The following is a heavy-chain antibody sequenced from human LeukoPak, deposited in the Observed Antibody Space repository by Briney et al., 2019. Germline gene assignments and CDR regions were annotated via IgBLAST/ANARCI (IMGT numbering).Heavy chain of an antibody. CDR3: ARGRYGGNSRYFDY. CDR1: GYTFTSYG. J-gene: IGHJ4*02. V-gene: IGHV1-8*01. D-gene: IGHD4-23*01. CDR2: MNPNSGNT. Sequence: ASVKVSCKASGYTFTSYGIHWVRQATGQGLEWMGWMNPNSGNTGYAQKFQGRVTITRNTSISTAYMELSSLRSEDTAVYYCARGRYGGNSRYFDYWGQGTLVTVSS.